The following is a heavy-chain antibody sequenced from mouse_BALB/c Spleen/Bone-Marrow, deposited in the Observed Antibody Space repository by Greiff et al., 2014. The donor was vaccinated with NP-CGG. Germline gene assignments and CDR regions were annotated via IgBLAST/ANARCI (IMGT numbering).Heavy chain of an antibody. D-gene: IGHD4-1*01. J-gene: IGHJ3*01. V-gene: IGHV1-15*01. CDR1: GYTFTDYE. CDR3: TSSETGPLAY. CDR2: IDPETGGT. Sequence: QVQLQQSGAELVRPGASVTLSCKASGYTFTDYEMHWVKQTPVHGLEWIGAIDPETGGTAYNQKFKGKATLTADKSSSTAYMELRSLTSEDSAVYYCTSSETGPLAYWGPGTLATVSA.